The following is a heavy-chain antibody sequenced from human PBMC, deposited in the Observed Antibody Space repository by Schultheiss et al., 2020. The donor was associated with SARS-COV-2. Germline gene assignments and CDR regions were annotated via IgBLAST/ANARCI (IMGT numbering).Heavy chain of an antibody. D-gene: IGHD4-17*01. V-gene: IGHV3-48*04. J-gene: IGHJ6*02. CDR3: ARVAALDYGDYYYYYGMDV. CDR2: ISSSSSTI. CDR1: GFTFSSYS. Sequence: GGSLRLSCAASGFTFSSYSMNWVRQAPGKGLEWVSYISSSSSTIYYADSVKGRFTISRDNAKNTLYLQMNSLRAEDTAVYYCARVAALDYGDYYYYYGMDVWGQGTTVTVSS.